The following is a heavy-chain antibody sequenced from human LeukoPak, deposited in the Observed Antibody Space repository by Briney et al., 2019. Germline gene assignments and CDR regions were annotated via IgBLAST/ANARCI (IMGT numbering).Heavy chain of an antibody. CDR3: ARQNDFRLDY. CDR1: GYNFSSYW. D-gene: IGHD3-3*01. Sequence: GESLKISCKGSGYNFSSYWIGWVRQMPGKGLGWMGIIYPGDTDTRYSPSLQGQVTISVDTSIGTAYLQWSSLKVSDTAIYYCARQNDFRLDYWGQGTLVTVSS. CDR2: IYPGDTDT. V-gene: IGHV5-51*01. J-gene: IGHJ4*02.